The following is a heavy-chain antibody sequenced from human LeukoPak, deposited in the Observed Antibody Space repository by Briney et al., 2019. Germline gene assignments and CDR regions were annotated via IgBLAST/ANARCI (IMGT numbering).Heavy chain of an antibody. CDR3: ARGANYDSSGYYYVSAWFDP. Sequence: ASAKVSCKASGYTFTGYYMHWVRQAPGQGLEWMGWINPNSGGTNYAQKFQGRVTMTRDTSISTAYMELSRLRSDDTAVYYCARGANYDSSGYYYVSAWFDPWGQGTLVTVSS. J-gene: IGHJ5*02. D-gene: IGHD3-22*01. CDR2: INPNSGGT. CDR1: GYTFTGYY. V-gene: IGHV1-2*02.